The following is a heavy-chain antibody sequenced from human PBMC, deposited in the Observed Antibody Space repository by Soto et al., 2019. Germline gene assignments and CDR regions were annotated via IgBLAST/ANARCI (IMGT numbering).Heavy chain of an antibody. CDR1: GYTFTGYY. CDR3: ARVGLVSYCSGGSCYSVSALYNWFDP. V-gene: IGHV1-2*02. CDR2: INPNSGGT. J-gene: IGHJ5*02. Sequence: ASVKVSCKASGYTFTGYYMHWVRQAPGQGLEWMGWINPNSGGTNYAQKFQGRVTMTRDTSISTAYMELSRLRSDDTAVYYCARVGLVSYCSGGSCYSVSALYNWFDPWGQRTLVTVSS. D-gene: IGHD2-15*01.